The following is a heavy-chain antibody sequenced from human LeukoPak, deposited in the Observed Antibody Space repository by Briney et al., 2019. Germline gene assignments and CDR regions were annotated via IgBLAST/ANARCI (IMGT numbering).Heavy chain of an antibody. D-gene: IGHD1-14*01. J-gene: IGHJ4*02. V-gene: IGHV3-30-3*01. Sequence: PGRSLRLSCAASGFTFSSYAMHWVRQAPGKGLEWVAVISYDGSNKFYADCVKGRFTISRDSSKNTLDLQMNSLRAEDTAVYYCARDRKDTVRSYFFDFWGQGTLVTVSS. CDR2: ISYDGSNK. CDR1: GFTFSSYA. CDR3: ARDRKDTVRSYFFDF.